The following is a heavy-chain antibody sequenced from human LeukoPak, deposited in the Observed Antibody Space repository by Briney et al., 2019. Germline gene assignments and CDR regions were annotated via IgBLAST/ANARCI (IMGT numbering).Heavy chain of an antibody. V-gene: IGHV1-2*02. CDR1: GYTFTGYY. CDR3: ARVYNWNYFDY. J-gene: IGHJ4*02. Sequence: ASVKVSCKASGYTFTGYYMHWVRQAPGQGLEWMGWINPNSGGTNYAQEFQGRVTMTGDTSISTAYMELSRLRSDDTAVYYCARVYNWNYFDYWGQGTLVTVSS. CDR2: INPNSGGT. D-gene: IGHD1-20*01.